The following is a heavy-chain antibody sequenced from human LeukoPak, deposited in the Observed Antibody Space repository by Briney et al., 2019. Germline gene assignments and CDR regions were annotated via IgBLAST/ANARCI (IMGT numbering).Heavy chain of an antibody. J-gene: IGHJ4*02. CDR3: ARGLDCRSTSCYLDN. D-gene: IGHD2-2*01. CDR1: GFTFSHYW. V-gene: IGHV3-7*01. Sequence: PGGSLRLSCAASGFTFSHYWMTWVRQAPGKGLEWVANIKQDGSEKFYVDSVKGRFTISRDNAKNSLDLQINSLGAEDTAVYYCARGLDCRSTSCYLDNWGQGTLVTVSS. CDR2: IKQDGSEK.